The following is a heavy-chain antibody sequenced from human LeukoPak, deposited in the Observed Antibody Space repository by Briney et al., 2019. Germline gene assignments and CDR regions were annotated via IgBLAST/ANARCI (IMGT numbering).Heavy chain of an antibody. V-gene: IGHV3-53*01. CDR3: ARWFCSSTSCYYDY. Sequence: GGSLRLSCAASGFTVSSNYMSWVRQAPGMGLEWVSIIYSDGTTYYVDSVKGRFTISRDNSKNTLYLQMNSLRAEDTAVYYCARWFCSSTSCYYDYWGQGTLVTVSS. D-gene: IGHD2-2*01. CDR2: IYSDGTT. J-gene: IGHJ4*02. CDR1: GFTVSSNY.